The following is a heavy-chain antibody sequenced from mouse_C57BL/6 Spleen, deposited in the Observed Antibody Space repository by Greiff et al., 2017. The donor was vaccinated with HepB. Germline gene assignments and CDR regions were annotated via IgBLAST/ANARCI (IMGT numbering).Heavy chain of an antibody. CDR1: GFSLTSYG. Sequence: VMLVESGPGLVQPSQSLSITCTVSGFSLTSYGVHWVRQSPGKGLEWLGVIWSGGSTDYNAAFISRLSISKDNSKSQVFFKMNSLQADDTAIYYCARNMITYFDYWGQGTTLTVSS. V-gene: IGHV2-2*01. J-gene: IGHJ2*01. D-gene: IGHD2-4*01. CDR3: ARNMITYFDY. CDR2: IWSGGST.